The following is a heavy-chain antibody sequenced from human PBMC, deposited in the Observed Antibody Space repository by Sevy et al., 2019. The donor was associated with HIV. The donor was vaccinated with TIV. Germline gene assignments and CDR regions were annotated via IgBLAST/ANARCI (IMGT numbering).Heavy chain of an antibody. J-gene: IGHJ4*02. CDR2: NSGFSNYI. V-gene: IGHV3-21*01. CDR3: ARGPPDGSYDYFDY. Sequence: GSLRLSCAASGFTLSSYNMNWVRQAPGEGLEWVSSNSGFSNYIYYAESMKGRFTISRDNAKNSLYLQMNSLRAEDTAVYYCARGPPDGSYDYFDYWGQGTLVTVSS. CDR1: GFTLSSYN. D-gene: IGHD1-26*01.